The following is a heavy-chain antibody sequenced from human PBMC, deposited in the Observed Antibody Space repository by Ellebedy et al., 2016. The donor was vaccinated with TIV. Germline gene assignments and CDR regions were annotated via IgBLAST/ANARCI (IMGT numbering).Heavy chain of an antibody. J-gene: IGHJ2*01. CDR1: GASIRSVSHY. D-gene: IGHD2-15*01. V-gene: IGHV4-39*01. Sequence: MPSETLSLTCTVSGASIRSVSHYWGWFRHPPGKGLEWIGSMYYSGSSIYYNPSLKSRVSISVDTSKDQRSLTLKSLTAADTSVYYCARARAGGRWYFDLWGRGTPVTVSS. CDR3: ARARAGGRWYFDL. CDR2: MYYSGSSI.